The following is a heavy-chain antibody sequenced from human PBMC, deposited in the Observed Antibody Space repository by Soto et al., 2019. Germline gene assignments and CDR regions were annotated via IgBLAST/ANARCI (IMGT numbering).Heavy chain of an antibody. D-gene: IGHD3-10*01. V-gene: IGHV2-70*01. CDR2: IDWDDDK. Sequence: SGPMLVNPTQTLTLTCTFSGFSLSTSGMCVSWIRQPPGKALEWLALIDWDDDKYYSTSLKTRLTISKDTSKNQVVLTMTNMDPVDTATYYCARSRGYYYGSGSYYKSEAFDYWGQGTLVTVSS. J-gene: IGHJ4*02. CDR1: GFSLSTSGMC. CDR3: ARSRGYYYGSGSYYKSEAFDY.